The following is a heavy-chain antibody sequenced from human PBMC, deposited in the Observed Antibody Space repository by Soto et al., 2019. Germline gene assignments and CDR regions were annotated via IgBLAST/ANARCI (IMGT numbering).Heavy chain of an antibody. D-gene: IGHD3-10*01. J-gene: IGHJ4*02. CDR3: ARDLGLSSSNYFDF. Sequence: PGGSLRLSCAASGFTFTDYYMRWLRQAPGQGLQWLSYISGSTDYLNYADSVKGRFTISRDNAKNLLYLQMTSLRADDTAVYYCARDLGLSSSNYFDFWGQGTLVTVSS. CDR1: GFTFTDYY. V-gene: IGHV3-11*05. CDR2: ISGSTDYL.